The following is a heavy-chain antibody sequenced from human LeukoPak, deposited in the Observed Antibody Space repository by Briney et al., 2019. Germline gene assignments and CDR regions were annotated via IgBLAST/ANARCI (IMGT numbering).Heavy chain of an antibody. V-gene: IGHV1-2*02. CDR2: INPNSGGT. Sequence: GASVKVSCKASGYSFSNYAMNWVRQAPGQGLEWMGCINPNSGGTKYAQKFQGGVTLTRDTSISTAYMELSRLRSDDTAVYYCARGETVYGGAIVYWGQGTLVTVSS. J-gene: IGHJ4*02. CDR1: GYSFSNYA. D-gene: IGHD3-16*02. CDR3: ARGETVYGGAIVY.